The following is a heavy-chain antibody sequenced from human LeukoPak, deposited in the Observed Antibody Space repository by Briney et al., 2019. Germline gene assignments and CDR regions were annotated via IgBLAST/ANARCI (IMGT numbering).Heavy chain of an antibody. V-gene: IGHV3-30*04. CDR1: GFTFSSYA. CDR3: ARGEGSGLDDYGDSNFDY. J-gene: IGHJ4*02. Sequence: GGSLRLSCAASGFTFSSYAMHWVRQAPGKGLEWVAVISYDGSNKYYADSVKGRFTISRDNSKNTLYLQMNSLRAEDAAVYYCARGEGSGLDDYGDSNFDYWGQGTLVTVSS. D-gene: IGHD4-17*01. CDR2: ISYDGSNK.